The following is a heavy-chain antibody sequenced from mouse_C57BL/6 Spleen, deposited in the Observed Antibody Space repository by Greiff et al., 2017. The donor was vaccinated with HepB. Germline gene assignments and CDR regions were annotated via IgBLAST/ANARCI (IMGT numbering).Heavy chain of an antibody. CDR3: ARPLGRESYWYFDV. Sequence: QVQLKQPGAELVKPGASVKLSCKASGYTFTSYWMHWVKQRPGQGLEWIGMIHPNSGSTNYNEKFKSKATLTVDKSSSTAYMQLSSLTSEDSAVYYCARPLGRESYWYFDVWGTGTTVTVSS. V-gene: IGHV1-64*01. CDR1: GYTFTSYW. CDR2: IHPNSGST. D-gene: IGHD4-1*01. J-gene: IGHJ1*03.